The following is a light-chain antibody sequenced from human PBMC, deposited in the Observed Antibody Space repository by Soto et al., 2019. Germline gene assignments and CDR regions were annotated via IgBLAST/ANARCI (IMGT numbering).Light chain of an antibody. V-gene: IGLV2-14*01. CDR1: SSDVGGYNY. Sequence: QSVLTQPPSASGSPGQSVTISCTGTSSDVGGYNYVSWYQQRPGKAPKLMIYEVSNRPSGISDRFSGSMSGNTASLTISGLQAEDEADYYCSSRTSSSAVVFGGGTK. CDR2: EVS. J-gene: IGLJ3*02. CDR3: SSRTSSSAVV.